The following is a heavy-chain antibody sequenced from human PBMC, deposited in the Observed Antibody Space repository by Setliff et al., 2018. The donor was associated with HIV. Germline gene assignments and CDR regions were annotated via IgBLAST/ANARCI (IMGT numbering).Heavy chain of an antibody. D-gene: IGHD3-10*01. V-gene: IGHV3-33*08. CDR1: GFTFSSYG. CDR2: IWNDGTNE. CDR3: AKLNWAARSGSNPSDC. Sequence: HPGGSLRLSCAASGFTFSSYGMHWVRQAPGKGLEWVAVIWNDGTNEYYADSVKGRFTISRDNSKNTLYLQMNSLRAEDTAVYYCAKLNWAARSGSNPSDCWGQGTLVTVS. J-gene: IGHJ4*02.